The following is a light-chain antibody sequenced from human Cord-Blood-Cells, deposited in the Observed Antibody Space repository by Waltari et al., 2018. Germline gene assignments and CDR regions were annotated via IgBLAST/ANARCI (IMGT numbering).Light chain of an antibody. Sequence: QSALTQPPSVSGSPGQSVTLSCTGTSSDVGSYNRVSWYQQPPGTAPKLMIYEVSNRPSVVPDRFSGAKSGNTASLTISGLQAEDEADYYCSSYTSSSTVVFGGGTKLTVL. V-gene: IGLV2-18*02. CDR2: EVS. CDR3: SSYTSSSTVV. CDR1: SSDVGSYNR. J-gene: IGLJ2*01.